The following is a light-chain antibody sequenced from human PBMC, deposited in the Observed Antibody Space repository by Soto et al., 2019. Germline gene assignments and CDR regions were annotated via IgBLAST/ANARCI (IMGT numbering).Light chain of an antibody. CDR2: QAS. Sequence: DIQMTQSPSTLSASVGDRVIITCRASQSINGWLAWYQQKPGEAPNLLIYQASSLESGVPSRFSGSGSGTEFSPTTSSLQPPDYATSYCQQYSNYSAFTFGPGTKVDIK. J-gene: IGKJ3*01. V-gene: IGKV1-5*03. CDR3: QQYSNYSAFT. CDR1: QSINGW.